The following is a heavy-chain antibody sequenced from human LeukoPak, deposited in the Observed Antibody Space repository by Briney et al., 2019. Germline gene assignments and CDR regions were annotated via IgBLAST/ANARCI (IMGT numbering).Heavy chain of an antibody. CDR2: IFPGDSAT. J-gene: IGHJ4*02. V-gene: IGHV5-51*01. CDR3: AYGKYYFDY. CDR1: GYSFTTYW. Sequence: GESLKISCKGSGYSFTTYWIAWVRQMPGKGLEWMGIIFPGDSATRYSPSFQGQVTISADKSISTAYLQWSSLRASDTAIYFCAYGKYYFDYWGQGTLVTVSS. D-gene: IGHD3-16*01.